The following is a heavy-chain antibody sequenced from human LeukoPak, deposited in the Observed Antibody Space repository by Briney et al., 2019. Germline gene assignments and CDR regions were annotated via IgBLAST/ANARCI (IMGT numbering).Heavy chain of an antibody. CDR3: ASTTPGIAVAGSERFDY. V-gene: IGHV1-69*13. CDR2: IIPIFGTA. J-gene: IGHJ4*02. D-gene: IGHD6-19*01. CDR1: GGTFSSYA. Sequence: ASVKVSCKASGGTFSSYAISWVRQAPGQGLEWMGGIIPIFGTANYAQKFQGRVTITADESTSTAYMELSSLRSEDTAVYYCASTTPGIAVAGSERFDYWGQGTLVTVSS.